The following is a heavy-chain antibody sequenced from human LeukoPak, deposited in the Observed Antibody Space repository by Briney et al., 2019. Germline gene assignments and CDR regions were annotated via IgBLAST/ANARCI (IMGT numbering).Heavy chain of an antibody. D-gene: IGHD6-13*01. Sequence: GESLKISCKGSGYSFTSYWIGWVRQMPGKGLEWMGIIYPGDSDTRYSPSFQGQVTISADKSISTAYLQWSSLKASDTAMYYCARLDSSSWYRHPSADKNFDYWGQGTLVTVSS. CDR1: GYSFTSYW. J-gene: IGHJ4*02. V-gene: IGHV5-51*01. CDR2: IYPGDSDT. CDR3: ARLDSSSWYRHPSADKNFDY.